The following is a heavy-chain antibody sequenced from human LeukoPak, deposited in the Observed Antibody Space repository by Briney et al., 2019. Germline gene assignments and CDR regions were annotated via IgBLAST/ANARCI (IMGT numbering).Heavy chain of an antibody. D-gene: IGHD6-19*01. CDR3: ARAYSSAWYYFDY. Sequence: SETLSLTCTVSGGSISSSGYYWGWIRQPPGKGLEWIGSIYYSGSTYYNPSLKSRVTISGDTSENQFSLKLSSVTAADTAVYSCARAYSSAWYYFDYWGQGTLVTVSS. V-gene: IGHV4-39*01. CDR1: GGSISSSGYY. J-gene: IGHJ4*02. CDR2: IYYSGST.